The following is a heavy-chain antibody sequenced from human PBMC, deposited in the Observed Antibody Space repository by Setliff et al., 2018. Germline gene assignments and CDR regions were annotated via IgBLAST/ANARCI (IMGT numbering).Heavy chain of an antibody. CDR2: IYIGGSA. J-gene: IGHJ6*03. D-gene: IGHD6-19*01. CDR3: AREQWLDPPGYYYMDV. CDR1: GGSISGYY. Sequence: SETLSLTCTVSGGSISGYYWSWIRQPAGKGLEWIGHIYIGGSANYNPSLKSRVTMSIDTSKNQFSLKLNSVTAADMAVYYCAREQWLDPPGYYYMDVWAKGTTVTSP. V-gene: IGHV4-4*07.